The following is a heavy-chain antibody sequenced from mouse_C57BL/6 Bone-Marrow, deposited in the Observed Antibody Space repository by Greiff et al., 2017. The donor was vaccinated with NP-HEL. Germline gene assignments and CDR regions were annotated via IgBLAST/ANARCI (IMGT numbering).Heavy chain of an antibody. CDR3: ASGIYYGNCLYAMDY. CDR1: GYAFSSYW. D-gene: IGHD2-1*01. J-gene: IGHJ4*01. CDR2: IYPGDGDT. Sequence: QVQLQQSGAELVKPGASVKISCKASGYAFSSYWMNWVKQRPGKGLEWIGQIYPGDGDTNYNGKFKGTATLTADKSSSTAYMQLSSLTSEDSAVYFCASGIYYGNCLYAMDYWGQGTSVTVSS. V-gene: IGHV1-80*01.